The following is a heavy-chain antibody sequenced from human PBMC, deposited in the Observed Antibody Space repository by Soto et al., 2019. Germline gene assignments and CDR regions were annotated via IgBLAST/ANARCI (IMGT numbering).Heavy chain of an antibody. CDR1: GFTFDDYN. J-gene: IGHJ5*02. V-gene: IGHV3-43*01. CDR2: ISRDGTNT. CDR3: VKETYYYDVSSYYPLGS. D-gene: IGHD3-22*01. Sequence: VGSLRLSCAASGFTFDDYNMHWVRQAPGKGLEWVSLISRDGTNTNYAESVKGRFTISRDSSKNSLYLQMNSLRTEDTALYYCVKETYYYDVSSYYPLGSWGQGTLVTVSS.